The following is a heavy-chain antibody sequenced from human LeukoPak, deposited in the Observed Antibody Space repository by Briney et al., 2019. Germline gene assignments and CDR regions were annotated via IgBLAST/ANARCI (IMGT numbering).Heavy chain of an antibody. CDR1: GYSFTTYW. CDR3: ARRGYYDSRGYYGSIDI. V-gene: IGHV5-51*01. Sequence: GESLKISCKGSGYSFTTYWIAWVRQMPGKGLELMGIVNPGDSDIRYIPSFQGQVTISADRSITTAYLQWSSLKASDIAMYYCARRGYYDSRGYYGSIDIWGQGTMVTVSS. J-gene: IGHJ3*02. CDR2: VNPGDSDI. D-gene: IGHD3-22*01.